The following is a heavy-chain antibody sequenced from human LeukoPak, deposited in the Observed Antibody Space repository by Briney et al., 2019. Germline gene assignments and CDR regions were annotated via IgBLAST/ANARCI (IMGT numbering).Heavy chain of an antibody. CDR1: GFTFSSYG. V-gene: IGHV3-74*01. J-gene: IGHJ3*02. CDR3: AREITMVRGVTHDAFDI. D-gene: IGHD3-10*01. Sequence: GGSLRLSCSASGFTFSSYGMHWVRQAPGKGLVWVSRINSDGSSTSYADSVKGRFTISRDNAKNTLYLQMNSLRAEDTAVYYYAREITMVRGVTHDAFDIWGQGTMVTVSS. CDR2: INSDGSST.